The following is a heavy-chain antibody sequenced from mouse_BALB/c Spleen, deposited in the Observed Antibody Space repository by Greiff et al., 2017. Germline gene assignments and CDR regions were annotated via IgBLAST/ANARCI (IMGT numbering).Heavy chain of an antibody. CDR1: GYTFTSYW. Sequence: QVQLQQPGAELVKPGASVKLSCKASGYTFTSYWMHWVKQRPGQGLEWIGNIYPGSGSTNYDEKFKSKATLTVDTSSSTAYMQLSSLTSEDSAVYYCTRWYFDYWGQGTTLTVSS. CDR3: TRWYFDY. J-gene: IGHJ2*01. V-gene: IGHV1S17*01. CDR2: IYPGSGST.